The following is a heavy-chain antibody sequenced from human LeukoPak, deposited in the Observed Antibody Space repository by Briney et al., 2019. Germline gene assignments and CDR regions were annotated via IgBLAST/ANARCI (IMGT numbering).Heavy chain of an antibody. Sequence: SETLSLTCAVSGYSISSGYYWGWIRQPPGKGLEWIGSIYHSGSTYYSPTLKSRVTISVDTSKNQFSLKLSSVTAADTAVYYCARFGDSSGYYLIDYFDYGGQGTLVTVSS. D-gene: IGHD3-22*01. CDR3: ARFGDSSGYYLIDYFDY. V-gene: IGHV4-38-2*01. CDR1: GYSISSGYY. CDR2: IYHSGST. J-gene: IGHJ4*02.